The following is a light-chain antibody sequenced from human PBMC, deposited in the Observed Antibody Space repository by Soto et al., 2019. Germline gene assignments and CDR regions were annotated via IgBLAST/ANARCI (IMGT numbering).Light chain of an antibody. V-gene: IGLV2-23*02. CDR2: EAT. J-gene: IGLJ1*01. CDR3: CSYAGRSTLYV. CDR1: SSDIGIYNL. Sequence: QSALTQPASVSGSPGQSITISCTGTSSDIGIYNLVSWYQQQPGKAPKIMIYEATKRPSGVSDRFSGSKSANPASLTISGLQAEDEADYYCCSYAGRSTLYVFGTGTKVTVL.